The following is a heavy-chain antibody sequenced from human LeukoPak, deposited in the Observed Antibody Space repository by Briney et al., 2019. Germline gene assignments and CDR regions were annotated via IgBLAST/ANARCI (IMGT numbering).Heavy chain of an antibody. J-gene: IGHJ4*02. CDR1: GFTFSSHW. Sequence: PGGSLRLSCAASGFTFSSHWMSWVRQAPGEGLVWVSRINTDGSTTTYADSVKGRFTVSRDNAKNTLYLQMNSLRAEDTAVYYCAKGGVDYWGQGTLVTVSS. D-gene: IGHD6-25*01. V-gene: IGHV3-74*01. CDR2: INTDGSTT. CDR3: AKGGVDY.